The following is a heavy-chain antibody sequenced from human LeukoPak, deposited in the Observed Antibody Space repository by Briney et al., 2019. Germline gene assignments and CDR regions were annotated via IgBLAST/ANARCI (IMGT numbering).Heavy chain of an antibody. CDR3: AKDRWDYYDSSGYYNEGYYFDY. Sequence: GGSLRLSCAASGLTFSNYAMSWVRQAPGKGLEWVSGINVSGGSTFYADSVRGRFTISRDNSKNTLYLQMNSLRAEDTALYYCAKDRWDYYDSSGYYNEGYYFDYWGQGTLVTVSS. D-gene: IGHD3-22*01. CDR1: GLTFSNYA. J-gene: IGHJ4*02. V-gene: IGHV3-23*01. CDR2: INVSGGST.